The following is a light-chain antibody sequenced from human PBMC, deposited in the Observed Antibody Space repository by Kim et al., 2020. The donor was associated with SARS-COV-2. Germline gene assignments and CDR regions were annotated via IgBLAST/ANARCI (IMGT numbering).Light chain of an antibody. V-gene: IGKV1-5*03. CDR1: ESIGDW. Sequence: DIQMTQSPSTLSASVGDRVTITCRATESIGDWLAWYQQKPGKPPNLLIYKASNLESGVPSRFSGSGSGTEFTLTINSLQPEDFATYYCQQYHSHSYAFGQGTKLKI. J-gene: IGKJ2*01. CDR3: QQYHSHSYA. CDR2: KAS.